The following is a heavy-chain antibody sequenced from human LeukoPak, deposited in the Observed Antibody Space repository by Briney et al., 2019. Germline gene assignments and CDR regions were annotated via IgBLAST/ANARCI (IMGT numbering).Heavy chain of an antibody. Sequence: GGSLRLSCAASGFTFSSYGVHWVRQAPGKGLEWVAVISYDGSNKYYADSVKGRFTISRDNSKNTLYLQMNSLRAEDTAVYYCAKGYSYGYGGIDYWGQGTLVTVSS. D-gene: IGHD5-18*01. CDR2: ISYDGSNK. V-gene: IGHV3-30*18. J-gene: IGHJ4*02. CDR3: AKGYSYGYGGIDY. CDR1: GFTFSSYG.